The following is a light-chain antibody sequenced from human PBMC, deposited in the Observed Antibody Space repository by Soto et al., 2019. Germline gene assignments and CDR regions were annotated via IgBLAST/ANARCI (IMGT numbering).Light chain of an antibody. CDR2: DAS. CDR3: QQYNFLLRT. Sequence: EIGLTHSPCTLSLSTRERATLSCRASQSVSSSYLAWYQQKPGQAPRLLIYDASNRATGIPARFSGSGSGAEFTLTISSLQSEDFAVYYCQQYNFLLRTFGQVSKVDI. CDR1: QSVSSSY. V-gene: IGKV3-20*01. J-gene: IGKJ1*01.